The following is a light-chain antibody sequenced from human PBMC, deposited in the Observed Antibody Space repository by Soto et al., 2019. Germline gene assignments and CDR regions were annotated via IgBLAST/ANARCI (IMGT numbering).Light chain of an antibody. CDR2: AAS. J-gene: IGKJ1*01. CDR1: QSISSD. CDR3: QKSYV. V-gene: IGKV1-39*01. Sequence: IQMTQSPSSLSASIGDRVTITCRASQSISSDLNWYQQKPGKAPKLLIYAASSLQSVVPSRFSGSGTGTDFILTISSLHPEDFVTYYSQKSYVFGQPTTVDMK.